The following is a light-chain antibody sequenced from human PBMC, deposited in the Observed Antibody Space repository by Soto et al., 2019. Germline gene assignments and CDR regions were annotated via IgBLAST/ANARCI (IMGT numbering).Light chain of an antibody. CDR3: SSYTGSDSWV. V-gene: IGLV2-14*01. J-gene: IGLJ3*02. CDR1: TSDVGYFNY. Sequence: QSALTQPASVSGSPGQSITISCTGTTSDVGYFNYVSWHQQHPGKAPKLMIYEVSNRPSGVSNRFSGSKSGSTASLTISGLQAEDEADYYCSSYTGSDSWVFGGGTKLTVL. CDR2: EVS.